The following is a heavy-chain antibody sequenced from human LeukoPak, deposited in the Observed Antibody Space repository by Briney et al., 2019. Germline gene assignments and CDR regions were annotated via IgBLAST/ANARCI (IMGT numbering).Heavy chain of an antibody. CDR1: GGSISSYY. J-gene: IGHJ4*02. D-gene: IGHD6-19*01. CDR2: INYSGST. Sequence: SETLSLTCTVSGGSISSYYWSWIRQPPGKGLEWIGYINYSGSTNYNPSLKSRVTISVDTSKNQFSLKLSSVTAADTAVYYCARQSSGWLPKGKGSFDYWGQGTLVTVSS. V-gene: IGHV4-59*08. CDR3: ARQSSGWLPKGKGSFDY.